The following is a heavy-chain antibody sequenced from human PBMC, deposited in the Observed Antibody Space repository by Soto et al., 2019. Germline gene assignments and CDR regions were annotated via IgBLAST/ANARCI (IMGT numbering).Heavy chain of an antibody. CDR1: GFTFSNHW. Sequence: EVQLVESGGGLVQPGGSLTLSCVASGFTFSNHWISWVRQAPGKGLEWVANIKEDGSEKYYMDSVKGRFTISRDNAENSVYLQMNSLRAEDTAMYYCARGHYGLDVWGQGTTVTVSS. CDR2: IKEDGSEK. V-gene: IGHV3-7*03. CDR3: ARGHYGLDV. J-gene: IGHJ6*02.